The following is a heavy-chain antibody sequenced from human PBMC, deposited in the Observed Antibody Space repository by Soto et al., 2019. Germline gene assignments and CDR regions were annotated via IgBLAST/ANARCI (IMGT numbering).Heavy chain of an antibody. J-gene: IGHJ1*01. V-gene: IGHV4-39*01. CDR3: ARRHSHVFCDRSTYVP. Sequence: TSETLSLTCSVSGASISMGTDYWVWIRQPPGKGLEWIGNIHYSGSTYYNPSLKSRVNISVDTSKNQFSLKLSSVTAADTAMYYCARRHSHVFCDRSTYVPWGQGALLTGSS. CDR1: GASISMGTDY. CDR2: IHYSGST. D-gene: IGHD3-10*02.